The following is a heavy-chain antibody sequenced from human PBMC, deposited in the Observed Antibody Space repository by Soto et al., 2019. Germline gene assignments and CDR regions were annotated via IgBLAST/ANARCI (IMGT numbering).Heavy chain of an antibody. CDR3: ATVGGSYLAIPSGY. D-gene: IGHD1-26*01. J-gene: IGHJ4*02. V-gene: IGHV4-39*01. CDR1: GYSISTNNYY. Sequence: QLQLQESGPGLVKPSETLSLTCTVSGYSISTNNYYWGWIRQPPGKGLEWIGSISYIGDTYYNPSLRGRVTISVDTSKNQSSLRLSSVTAADTAVYYCATVGGSYLAIPSGYWGQGTLVTVSS. CDR2: ISYIGDT.